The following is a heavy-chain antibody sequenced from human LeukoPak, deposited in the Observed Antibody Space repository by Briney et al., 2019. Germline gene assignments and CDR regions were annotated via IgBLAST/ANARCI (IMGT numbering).Heavy chain of an antibody. Sequence: GGSLRLSCAASGFTFSNYVMHWVRQAPGKGLEWVAVIAYDGSNKYYADSVKGRFTISRDNSKNTLYLQMNSLRAEDTAVYYCARDLRTVGYWGQGTLVTVSS. V-gene: IGHV3-30-3*01. CDR2: IAYDGSNK. D-gene: IGHD4-23*01. CDR1: GFTFSNYV. CDR3: ARDLRTVGY. J-gene: IGHJ4*02.